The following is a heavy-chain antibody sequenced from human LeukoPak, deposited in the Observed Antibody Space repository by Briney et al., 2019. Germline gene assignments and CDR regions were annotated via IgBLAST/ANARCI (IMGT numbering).Heavy chain of an antibody. CDR1: GFTFSSYG. V-gene: IGHV3-30*02. CDR2: IRYDGSNK. Sequence: GGSLRLSCAASGFTFSSYGMHWVRQAPGKGLEWVAFIRYDGSNKYYADSVKGRFTISRDNSKNTLYLHVNSLRPEDTAVYYCAKDRDFYGSGSYFYWGQGTLVTVSS. CDR3: AKDRDFYGSGSYFY. J-gene: IGHJ4*02. D-gene: IGHD3-10*01.